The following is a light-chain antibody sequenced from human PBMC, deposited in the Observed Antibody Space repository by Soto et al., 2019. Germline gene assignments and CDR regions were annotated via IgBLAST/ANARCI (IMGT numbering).Light chain of an antibody. CDR1: SSDVGGYNY. J-gene: IGLJ1*01. CDR3: SSYAGSSNV. Sequence: QSALTQPPSAYGSPGQSVAISCTGTSSDVGGYNYVSWYQQHPGKAPKLMIYEVNKPPSGVPDRFSGSKSGNTASLTVSGLQAEDEADYYCSSYAGSSNVFGTGTKLTVL. CDR2: EVN. V-gene: IGLV2-8*01.